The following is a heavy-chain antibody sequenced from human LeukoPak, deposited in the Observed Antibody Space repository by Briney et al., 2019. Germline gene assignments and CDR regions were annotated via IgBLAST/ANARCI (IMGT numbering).Heavy chain of an antibody. V-gene: IGHV4-34*01. J-gene: IGHJ4*02. Sequence: SETLSLTCAVYGGSFSGYYWSWIRQPPGKGLEWIGEINHSGSTNYNPSLKSRVTISVDTSKNQFSLKLSSVTAADTAVYYCARRGGGLKLLWFGEPRRGGYYFDYWGQGTLVTVSS. D-gene: IGHD3-10*01. CDR2: INHSGST. CDR1: GGSFSGYY. CDR3: ARRGGGLKLLWFGEPRRGGYYFDY.